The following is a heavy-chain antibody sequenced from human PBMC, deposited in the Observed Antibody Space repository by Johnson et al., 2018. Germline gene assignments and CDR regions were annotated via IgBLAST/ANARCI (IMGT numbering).Heavy chain of an antibody. Sequence: QLVQSGGGVVQPGRSLRLSCAASGFTFSSYGMHWVRQAPGKGLEWVAVIWYDGSNKYYVDSVKGRFTISRDNSKNTLYLQMNSLRAEDTAVYYCARDVRGLTVTTDYYYYGMDVWGQGTTVTVSS. CDR3: ARDVRGLTVTTDYYYYGMDV. CDR2: IWYDGSNK. D-gene: IGHD4-11*01. J-gene: IGHJ6*02. CDR1: GFTFSSYG. V-gene: IGHV3-33*01.